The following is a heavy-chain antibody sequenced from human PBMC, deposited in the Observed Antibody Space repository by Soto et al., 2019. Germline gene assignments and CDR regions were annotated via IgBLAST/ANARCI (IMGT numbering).Heavy chain of an antibody. Sequence: PGGSLRLSCAASGFTFSSYSMNWVRQAPGKGLEWVSSISSSSSYIYYADSVKGRFTISRDNAKNSLYLQMNSLRAEDTAVYYCARLGQSSGWYVLEDYWGQGTLVTVSS. CDR2: ISSSSSYI. J-gene: IGHJ4*02. CDR3: ARLGQSSGWYVLEDY. D-gene: IGHD6-19*01. V-gene: IGHV3-21*01. CDR1: GFTFSSYS.